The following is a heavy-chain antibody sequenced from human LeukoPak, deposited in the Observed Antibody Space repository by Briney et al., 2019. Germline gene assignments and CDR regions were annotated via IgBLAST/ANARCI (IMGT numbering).Heavy chain of an antibody. CDR2: IVVGSGNT. J-gene: IGHJ3*02. V-gene: IGHV1-58*02. D-gene: IGHD3-16*02. CDR3: ARARSYRNAFDI. Sequence: SVKVSCKASGFTFTSSAMQWVRQARGQRLEWIGWIVVGSGNTNYAQKFQERVTITRDTSISTAYMELSRLGSDDTAVYYCARARSYRNAFDIWGQGTMVTVSS. CDR1: GFTFTSSA.